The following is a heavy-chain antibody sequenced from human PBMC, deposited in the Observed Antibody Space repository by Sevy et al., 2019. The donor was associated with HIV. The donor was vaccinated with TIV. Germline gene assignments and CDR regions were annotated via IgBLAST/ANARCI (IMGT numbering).Heavy chain of an antibody. CDR3: AKVRGVYCSSTSCFFLGYYDY. V-gene: IGHV3-23*01. CDR1: GFTFSSYA. Sequence: GGSLRLSCAASGFTFSSYAMSWVRQAPGKGLEWVSAISGSGGRTYYADSVKGRFTISRDNTKNTLYLQMNSLRAEDTAVYYCAKVRGVYCSSTSCFFLGYYDYWGQGTLVTVSS. D-gene: IGHD2-2*01. CDR2: ISGSGGRT. J-gene: IGHJ4*02.